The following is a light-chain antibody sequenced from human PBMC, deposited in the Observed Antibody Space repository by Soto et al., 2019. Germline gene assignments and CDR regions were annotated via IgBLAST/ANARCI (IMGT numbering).Light chain of an antibody. CDR3: HQRQRWPRT. J-gene: IGKJ1*01. Sequence: EIVLTQSPGTLSLSPGERATLFCRASQSVSSSYLAWYKQRLGQAPRLLIYGASNRAPGIPDRFSGSGSGTDFTLTITRLEPEDFAFYYCHQRQRWPRTFGQGTKV. CDR2: GAS. CDR1: QSVSSSY. V-gene: IGKV3-20*01.